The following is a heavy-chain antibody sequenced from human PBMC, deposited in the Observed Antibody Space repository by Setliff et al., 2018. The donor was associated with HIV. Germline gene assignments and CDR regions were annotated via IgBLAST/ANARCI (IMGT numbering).Heavy chain of an antibody. CDR1: GGSINSSTYY. CDR2: FYYSGRT. J-gene: IGHJ3*02. CDR3: AKDGDYRNWDYDAFDI. D-gene: IGHD1-7*01. Sequence: PSETLSLTCTVSGGSINSSTYYWGWIRQPPGKGLEWIGSFYYSGRTYYSPSLRSRVTISRDNSANTVDLQMNSLRAEDTAVYYCAKDGDYRNWDYDAFDIWGQGTMVTVSS. V-gene: IGHV4-39*02.